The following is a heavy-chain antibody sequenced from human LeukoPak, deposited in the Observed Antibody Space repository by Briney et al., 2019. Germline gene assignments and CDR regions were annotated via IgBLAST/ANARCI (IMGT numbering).Heavy chain of an antibody. V-gene: IGHV4-38-2*02. D-gene: IGHD2-8*01. J-gene: IGHJ4*02. CDR1: GYSISSDYY. Sequence: SETLSLTCTVSGYSISSDYYWGWIRQPPGKGLEWIGSIYYSGSTYYNPSLKSRVTISVDTSKNQFSLKLSSVTAADTAVYYCARDKGNGYFDYWGQGTLVTVSS. CDR2: IYYSGST. CDR3: ARDKGNGYFDY.